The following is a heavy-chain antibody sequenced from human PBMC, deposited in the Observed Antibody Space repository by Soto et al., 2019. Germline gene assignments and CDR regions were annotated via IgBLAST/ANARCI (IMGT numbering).Heavy chain of an antibody. Sequence: SGPTLVNPTQTLTLTCTFSGFSLSTSGVGVGWIRQPPGKALEWLALIYWDDDKRYSPSLKSRLTITKDTSKNQVVLTMTNMDPVDTATYYCAYRGGYCSGGSCSTNWFDPWGQGTLVTVS. D-gene: IGHD2-15*01. J-gene: IGHJ5*02. CDR1: GFSLSTSGVG. V-gene: IGHV2-5*02. CDR3: AYRGGYCSGGSCSTNWFDP. CDR2: IYWDDDK.